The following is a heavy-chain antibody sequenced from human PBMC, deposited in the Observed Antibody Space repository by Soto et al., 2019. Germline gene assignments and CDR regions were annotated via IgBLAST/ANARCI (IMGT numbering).Heavy chain of an antibody. CDR2: ISDDGINK. CDR1: GFTFSTYG. Sequence: QVQLVESGGGVVQPGRSLRLSCAASGFTFSTYGMHWARQAPGEGLEWVAVISDDGINKYYVVSVKGRFTISRDNSKNTLYLQMNSLRGEDTAVYYCARDQTSGSGSCWDYWGQGTLVTVSS. V-gene: IGHV3-30*03. D-gene: IGHD3-10*01. CDR3: ARDQTSGSGSCWDY. J-gene: IGHJ4*02.